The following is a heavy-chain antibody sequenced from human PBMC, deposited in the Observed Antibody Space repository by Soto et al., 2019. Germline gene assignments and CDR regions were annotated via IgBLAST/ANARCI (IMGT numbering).Heavy chain of an antibody. CDR3: ARLLRFFD. CDR1: GGSISGSSYY. V-gene: IGHV4-39*01. Sequence: SETLSLTCTVSGGSISGSSYYCGWVRQSPEKGLEWIGSIYYGGNTYYNPSLQSRITMSVDTSKNQFSLKLSSVTAADSAVYYGARLLRFFDWAQRTLVTVSS. J-gene: IGHJ4*02. D-gene: IGHD3-3*01. CDR2: IYYGGNT.